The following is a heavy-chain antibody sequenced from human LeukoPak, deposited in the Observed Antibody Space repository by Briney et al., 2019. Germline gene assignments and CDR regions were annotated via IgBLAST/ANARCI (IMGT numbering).Heavy chain of an antibody. CDR1: GGSISSYY. D-gene: IGHD3-3*01. CDR3: ARGVDGFWSGYYFDY. J-gene: IGHJ4*02. CDR2: IYTSGST. V-gene: IGHV4-4*07. Sequence: SETLSLTCTVSGGSISSYYWSWIRQPAGKGLEWIGRIYTSGSTNYNPSLKSRATMSVDTSKNQFSLKLSSVTAADTAVYYCARGVDGFWSGYYFDYWGQGTLVTVSS.